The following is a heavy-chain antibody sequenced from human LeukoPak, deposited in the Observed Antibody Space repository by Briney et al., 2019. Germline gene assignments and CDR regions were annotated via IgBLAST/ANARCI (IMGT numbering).Heavy chain of an antibody. CDR3: ATDGSGYGGFDY. Sequence: GGSLRLSCAASGFIFSNYGLVWVRQAPGKGLEWVAFIRYDGSNAYYADSVKGRFTISRDNSKNTLYLQMNSLRAEDTAVYYCATDGSGYGGFDYWGQGTLVTVSS. J-gene: IGHJ4*02. CDR1: GFIFSNYG. CDR2: IRYDGSNA. D-gene: IGHD5-12*01. V-gene: IGHV3-30*02.